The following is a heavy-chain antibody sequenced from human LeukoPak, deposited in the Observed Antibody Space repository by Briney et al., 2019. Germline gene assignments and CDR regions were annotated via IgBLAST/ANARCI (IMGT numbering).Heavy chain of an antibody. CDR1: GYSISSGYY. Sequence: SETLSLTCTVSGYSISSGYYWGWIRQPPGKGLEWIGSIYHSGSTFYNPSLKSRVTISVDTSKNQFSLKLSSVTAADTAMFYCARGLGPGNWFGPWGQGTLVTVSS. CDR3: ARGLGPGNWFGP. J-gene: IGHJ5*02. V-gene: IGHV4-38-2*02. CDR2: IYHSGST. D-gene: IGHD3-10*01.